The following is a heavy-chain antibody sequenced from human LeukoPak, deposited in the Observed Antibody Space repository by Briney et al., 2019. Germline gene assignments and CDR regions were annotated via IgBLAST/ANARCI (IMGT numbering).Heavy chain of an antibody. CDR2: ISYDGSNK. J-gene: IGHJ4*02. V-gene: IGHV3-30*04. CDR3: ARGSGFGELLPSFDY. CDR1: GFTFSSYA. D-gene: IGHD3-10*01. Sequence: GGSLRLSCAASGFTFSSYAMHWVRQAPGKGLEWVAVISYDGSNKYYADSVKGRFTISRDNSKNTLYLQMNSLRAEDTAVYYCARGSGFGELLPSFDYWGQGTLVTVSS.